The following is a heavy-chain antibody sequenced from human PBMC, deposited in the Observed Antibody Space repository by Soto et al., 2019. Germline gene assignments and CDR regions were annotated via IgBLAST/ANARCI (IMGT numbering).Heavy chain of an antibody. CDR3: ARDRRLSEWFDP. CDR1: GGSISSGGYY. Sequence: PSETLSLTCTVSGGSISSGGYYWSWIRQHPGKGLEWIGYIYYSGSTYYNPSLKSRVTISVDTSKNQFSLKLSSVTAADTAVYYCARDRRLSEWFDPWGQGTLVTVSS. D-gene: IGHD6-25*01. J-gene: IGHJ5*02. V-gene: IGHV4-31*03. CDR2: IYYSGST.